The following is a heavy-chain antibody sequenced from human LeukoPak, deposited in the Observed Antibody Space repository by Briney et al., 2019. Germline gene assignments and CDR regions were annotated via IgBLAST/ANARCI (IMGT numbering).Heavy chain of an antibody. Sequence: SETLSLTCTVSGGSISSSSYYWGWIRQPPGKGLEWIGSIYYSGSTYYNPSLKSRVTISVDTSKNQFSLKLSSVTAADTAVYYCARHPSSTSCYCLDAFDIWGQGTMVTVSS. CDR2: IYYSGST. CDR3: ARHPSSTSCYCLDAFDI. J-gene: IGHJ3*02. V-gene: IGHV4-39*01. CDR1: GGSISSSSYY. D-gene: IGHD2-2*01.